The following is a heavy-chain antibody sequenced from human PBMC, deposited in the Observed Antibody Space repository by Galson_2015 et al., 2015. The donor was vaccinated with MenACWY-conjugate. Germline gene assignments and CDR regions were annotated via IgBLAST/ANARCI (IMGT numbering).Heavy chain of an antibody. Sequence: SLRLSCAASGFTFSDYAMSWVRQAPGKGLEWVSGISASGGGTYYPDSVKGRFTISRDNSRNTLYLQMNSLRAEDTAVYYCAKTPLGYYHYVDVWGNGTTVTVSS. CDR2: ISASGGGT. J-gene: IGHJ6*03. V-gene: IGHV3-23*01. CDR3: AKTPLGYYHYVDV. CDR1: GFTFSDYA.